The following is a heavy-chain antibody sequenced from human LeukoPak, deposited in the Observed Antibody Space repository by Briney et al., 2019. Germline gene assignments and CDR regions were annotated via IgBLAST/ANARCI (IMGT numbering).Heavy chain of an antibody. CDR2: INPSGSST. CDR3: AATPPHRYSSSWYGFDY. D-gene: IGHD6-13*01. CDR1: GYSFTSHY. Sequence: ASVKVSCKASGYSFTSHYMHWVRQAPGQGLEWMGLINPSGSSTLYAQKFQGRVTMTRDMSTTTDYMELSSLRSEDTAVYYCAATPPHRYSSSWYGFDYWGQGTLVTVSS. V-gene: IGHV1-46*01. J-gene: IGHJ4*02.